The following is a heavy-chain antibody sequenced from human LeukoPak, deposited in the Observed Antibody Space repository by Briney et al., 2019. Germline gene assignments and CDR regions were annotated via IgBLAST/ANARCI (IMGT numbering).Heavy chain of an antibody. Sequence: SETLSLTCTVSGGSISSYYWSWIRQPPGEGLAWIGYIYYSGSTNYNPSLKSRVTISVDTSKNQFSLKLSSVTAADTAVYYCARRLKAVAGSGGAFDIWGQGTMVTVSS. D-gene: IGHD6-19*01. CDR1: GGSISSYY. J-gene: IGHJ3*02. CDR2: IYYSGST. CDR3: ARRLKAVAGSGGAFDI. V-gene: IGHV4-59*08.